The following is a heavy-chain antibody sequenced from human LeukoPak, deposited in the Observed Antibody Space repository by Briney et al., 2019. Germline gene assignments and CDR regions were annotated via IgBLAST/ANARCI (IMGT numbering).Heavy chain of an antibody. CDR3: ARGRGGTNGLDYFDY. CDR1: GYTFTGYY. Sequence: ASVKVSRKASGYTFTGYYMHWVRQAPGQGLEWMGWINPNSGGTNYAQKFQGRVTMTRDTSISTAYMELSRLRSDDTAVYYCARGRGGTNGLDYFDYWGQGTLVTVSS. J-gene: IGHJ4*02. D-gene: IGHD2-8*01. V-gene: IGHV1-2*02. CDR2: INPNSGGT.